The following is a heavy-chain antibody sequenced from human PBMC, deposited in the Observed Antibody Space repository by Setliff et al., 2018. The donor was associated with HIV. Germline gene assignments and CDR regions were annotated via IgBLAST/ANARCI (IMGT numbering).Heavy chain of an antibody. Sequence: ASVKVSCKASGYTFTSYDINWVRQAPGQGLEWMGRISPNNFNTQYAKNFQGRVTMTWDTSTSTGYMEVYRLRSDDTAVYFCARSCRSSGYCHFDYWGQGTLVTVSS. V-gene: IGHV1-2*06. CDR2: ISPNNFNT. D-gene: IGHD3-22*01. CDR1: GYTFTSYD. J-gene: IGHJ4*02. CDR3: ARSCRSSGYCHFDY.